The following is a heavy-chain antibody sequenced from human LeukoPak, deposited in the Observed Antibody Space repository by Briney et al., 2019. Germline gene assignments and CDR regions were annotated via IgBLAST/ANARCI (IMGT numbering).Heavy chain of an antibody. J-gene: IGHJ6*03. CDR1: GGSISSSSYY. Sequence: PSETLSLTCTVSGGSISSSSYYRGWIRQPPGKGLEWIGSIYYTGSTYYNPSLRSRVTMSVDTSKNQFSLKLSSVTAADTAVYYCAREKCSGGSCYSGYYYYYYMDVWGKGTTVTVSS. D-gene: IGHD2-15*01. CDR3: AREKCSGGSCYSGYYYYYYMDV. CDR2: IYYTGST. V-gene: IGHV4-39*01.